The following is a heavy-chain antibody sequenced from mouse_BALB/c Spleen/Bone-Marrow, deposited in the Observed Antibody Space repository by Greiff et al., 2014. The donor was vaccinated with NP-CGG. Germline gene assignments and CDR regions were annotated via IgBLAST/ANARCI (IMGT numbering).Heavy chain of an antibody. CDR3: ARGGGAYYGNYWFAY. V-gene: IGHV5-6*01. CDR1: GFTFSSYG. J-gene: IGHJ3*01. Sequence: EVMLVESGGDLVKPGGPLKLSCAASGFTFSSYGMSWVRQTPDKRLEWVATISSGGSYTYYPDSVKGRFTISRDNAKDTLYLQMSSLKSEDTAMYYCARGGGAYYGNYWFAYWGQGTLVTVSA. D-gene: IGHD2-10*01. CDR2: ISSGGSYT.